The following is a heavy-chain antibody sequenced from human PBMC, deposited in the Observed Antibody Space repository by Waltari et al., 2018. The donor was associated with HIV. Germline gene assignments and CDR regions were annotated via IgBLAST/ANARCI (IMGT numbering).Heavy chain of an antibody. CDR3: VKSTFLGVMPADYFDV. CDR2: MYVGGGP. Sequence: VQVQESGPGLVRPSETLALTCSVYGASISGYYWSWIRQIVAKNGNVANKWGLLGRMYVGGGPNYRGCVENRLTMSTDTSKNQVSLRLKSVTSADTAMYYCVKSTFLGVMPADYFDVWGPGTLVTVAS. V-gene: IGHV4-4*07. J-gene: IGHJ4*02. CDR1: GASISGYY. D-gene: IGHD3-3*02.